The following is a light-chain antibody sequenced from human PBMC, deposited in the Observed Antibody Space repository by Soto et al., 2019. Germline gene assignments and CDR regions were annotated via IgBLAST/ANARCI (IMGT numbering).Light chain of an antibody. V-gene: IGKV1-5*03. CDR3: QQYNYYWT. Sequence: DTQMTHSPSTVSASLGYIITITCRASQNIQRWLAWYQQKPGKAPKLLIYKASSLERGVPSRFSAGGSGTEFSLTISSLQTDDFGTYYCQQYNYYWTFGQGTKVDIK. CDR1: QNIQRW. CDR2: KAS. J-gene: IGKJ1*01.